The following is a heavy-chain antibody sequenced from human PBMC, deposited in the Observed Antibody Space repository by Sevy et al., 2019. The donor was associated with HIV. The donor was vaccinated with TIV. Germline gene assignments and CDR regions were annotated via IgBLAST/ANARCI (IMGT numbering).Heavy chain of an antibody. CDR1: GFTFSSYA. D-gene: IGHD6-13*01. CDR2: ISGSGGST. V-gene: IGHV3-23*01. Sequence: GGSLRLSCVASGFTFSSYAMSWVRQAPGKGLEWVSAISGSGGSTYYADSVKGRFTISRDNSKNTLYLQMNSLRAEDTAVYYCAKDYSRYSSSWYPPLGFDYWGQGTLVTVSS. J-gene: IGHJ4*02. CDR3: AKDYSRYSSSWYPPLGFDY.